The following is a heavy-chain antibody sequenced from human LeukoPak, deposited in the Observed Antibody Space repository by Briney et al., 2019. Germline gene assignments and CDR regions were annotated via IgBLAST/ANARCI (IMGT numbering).Heavy chain of an antibody. CDR3: ARADSSWYGWYFDL. CDR2: IYYSGST. CDR1: GGSISSGDYY. V-gene: IGHV4-30-4*08. J-gene: IGHJ2*01. D-gene: IGHD6-13*01. Sequence: SETLSLTCTVSGGSISSGDYYWSWIRQPPGKGLEWIGYIYYSGSTYYNPSLKSRVTISVDTSKNQFSLKLSSVTAADTALYYCARADSSWYGWYFDLWGRGTLVIVSS.